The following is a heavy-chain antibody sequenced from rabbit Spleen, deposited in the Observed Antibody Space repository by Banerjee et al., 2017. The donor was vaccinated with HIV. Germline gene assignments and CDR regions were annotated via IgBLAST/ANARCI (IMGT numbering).Heavy chain of an antibody. Sequence: QEQLVESGGGLVQPGGSLKLSCKASGFDFSDYGVSWVRQGPGKGLEWIGYIDPIFGTTYYASWVNGRFTISRHNAQNTLYLQLDSLTAADTATYFCLRDRANIGGDYGPYYFDLWGPGTLVTVS. J-gene: IGHJ4*01. CDR2: IDPIFGTT. CDR1: GFDFSDYG. D-gene: IGHD2-1*01. V-gene: IGHV1S47*01. CDR3: LRDRANIGGDYGPYYFDL.